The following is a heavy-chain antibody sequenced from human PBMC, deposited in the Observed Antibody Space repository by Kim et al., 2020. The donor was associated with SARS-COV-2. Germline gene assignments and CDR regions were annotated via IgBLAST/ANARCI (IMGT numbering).Heavy chain of an antibody. CDR1: GGSISSYY. Sequence: SETLSLTCTVSGGSISSYYWTWIRQPPGKGLEWLGYIYNSGSTNYNPSLKSRITISVDTSKNQFSLQLSSVTAADTAVYYCSRAFYNYGSFDYWGQGTL. CDR3: SRAFYNYGSFDY. V-gene: IGHV4-59*13. D-gene: IGHD5-18*01. J-gene: IGHJ4*02. CDR2: IYNSGST.